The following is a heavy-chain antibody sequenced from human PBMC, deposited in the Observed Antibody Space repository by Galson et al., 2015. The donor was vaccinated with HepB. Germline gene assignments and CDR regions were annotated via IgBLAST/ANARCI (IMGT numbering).Heavy chain of an antibody. Sequence: SVKVSCKASGGTFSSYAISWVRQAPGQGLEWMGRITPILGIANYAQKFQGRVTITADKSTSTAYMELSSLRSEDTAVYYCARVLPDCSSTSCYTDDAFDIWGQGTMVTVSS. CDR3: ARVLPDCSSTSCYTDDAFDI. J-gene: IGHJ3*02. V-gene: IGHV1-69*04. CDR1: GGTFSSYA. CDR2: ITPILGIA. D-gene: IGHD2-2*02.